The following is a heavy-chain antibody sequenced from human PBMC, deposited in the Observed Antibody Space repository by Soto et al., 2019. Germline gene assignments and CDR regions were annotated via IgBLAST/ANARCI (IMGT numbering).Heavy chain of an antibody. CDR2: ISHYSGNT. CDR1: GYIFVNYG. Sequence: QVQLVQSGDEVRKPGSSVKVSCKASGYIFVNYGIAWVRQAPGQGLEWMGWISHYSGNTHYASKVQGRLTMTTDTSTSTAYMDLGSLTSDDPAVYYCAMVDNYVTPTPQDVRGQGTTVTVSS. CDR3: AMVDNYVTPTPQDV. V-gene: IGHV1-18*01. J-gene: IGHJ6*02. D-gene: IGHD3-16*01.